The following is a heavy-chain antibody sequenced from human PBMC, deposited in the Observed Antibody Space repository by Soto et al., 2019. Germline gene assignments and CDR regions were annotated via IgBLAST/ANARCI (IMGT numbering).Heavy chain of an antibody. V-gene: IGHV3-23*01. CDR3: AALSRYCTSSKCD. CDR2: IGTSAST. J-gene: IGHJ4*02. D-gene: IGHD2-2*01. CDR1: GFTFSSYS. Sequence: DVRLLESGGGLVQPGGSLRLSCAASGFTFSSYSMSWVRQAPGKGLEWVSTIGTSASTYYGDSVRGRFTISRDNSRNTLYLQMNGLRSEDTAVYYCAALSRYCTSSKCDWGQGTLVTVSS.